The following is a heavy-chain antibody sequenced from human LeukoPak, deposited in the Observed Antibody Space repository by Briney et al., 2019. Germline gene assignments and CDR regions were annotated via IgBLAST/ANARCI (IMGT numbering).Heavy chain of an antibody. Sequence: PGGSLRLSCVASGFTFSSYNMHWVRQAPGKGLEWVSYISSRSSTIYYADSVKGRFTISRDNAKNSLYLQMNSLRDEDTAVYYRVKVSGMYSSSWPTDIWGQGTLVTVSS. J-gene: IGHJ4*02. D-gene: IGHD6-13*01. V-gene: IGHV3-48*02. CDR3: VKVSGMYSSSWPTDI. CDR2: ISSRSSTI. CDR1: GFTFSSYN.